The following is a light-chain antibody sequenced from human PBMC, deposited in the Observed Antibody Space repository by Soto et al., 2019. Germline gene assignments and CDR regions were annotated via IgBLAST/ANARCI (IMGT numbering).Light chain of an antibody. CDR1: QSVSSY. J-gene: IGKJ1*01. Sequence: EIVLTQSPATLSLSPGERATLSCRASQSVSSYLAWYQQKPGQAPRLLIYDASNRATGIPARFSGSGSGTDVTLTISSLEPEDFSVYYCQQRRTFGQGTKLEIK. CDR2: DAS. V-gene: IGKV3-11*01. CDR3: QQRRT.